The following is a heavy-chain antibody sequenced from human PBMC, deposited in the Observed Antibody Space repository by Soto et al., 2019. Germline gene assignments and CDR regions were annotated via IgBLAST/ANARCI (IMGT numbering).Heavy chain of an antibody. D-gene: IGHD3-10*01. CDR2: INHSGST. CDR3: ARVVDVWFLSVRPPTSLPWFDP. V-gene: IGHV4-34*01. CDR1: GGSFSGYY. Sequence: QVQLQQWGAGLLKPSETLSLTCAVYGGSFSGYYWSWIRQPPGKGLEWIGEINHSGSTNYNPSLKSRVTISVDTSKNQFSLKLRSVTAADTAVYYCARVVDVWFLSVRPPTSLPWFDPWGQGTLVTVSS. J-gene: IGHJ5*02.